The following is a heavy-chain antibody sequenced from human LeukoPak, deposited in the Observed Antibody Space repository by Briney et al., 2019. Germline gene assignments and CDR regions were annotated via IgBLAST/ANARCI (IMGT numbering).Heavy chain of an antibody. D-gene: IGHD3-9*01. V-gene: IGHV3-21*01. CDR1: GFTFSDHY. J-gene: IGHJ4*02. Sequence: GGSLRLSCAASGFTFSDHYMDWVRQAPGKGLEWVSSISSSSSYIYYADSVKGRFTISRDNAKNSLYLQMNSLRAEDTAVYYCASRPNYDILTGSLPYWGQGTLVTVSS. CDR2: ISSSSSYI. CDR3: ASRPNYDILTGSLPY.